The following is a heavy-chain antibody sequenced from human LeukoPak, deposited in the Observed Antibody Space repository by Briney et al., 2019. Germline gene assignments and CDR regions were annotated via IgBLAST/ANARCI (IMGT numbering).Heavy chain of an antibody. CDR2: INWNGGST. CDR3: ARAFTSGKCDY. D-gene: IGHD2-8*01. Sequence: GGSLSLACAASGFTFDDYVMSWGRQAPGKGLEWVSGINWNGGSTGYADSVKGRFTISRDNAKNSLYLQMNSLRAEDTAVYYCARAFTSGKCDYWGQGNLVTVSS. V-gene: IGHV3-20*04. CDR1: GFTFDDYV. J-gene: IGHJ4*02.